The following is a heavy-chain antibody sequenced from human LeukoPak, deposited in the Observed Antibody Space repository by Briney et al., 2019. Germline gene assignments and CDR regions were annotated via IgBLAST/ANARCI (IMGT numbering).Heavy chain of an antibody. V-gene: IGHV4-61*02. CDR3: ARVNYYDPYYFDY. CDR2: IYTSGST. Sequence: PSETLSLTCTVSGGSISRSDYYWSWLRQPAGTGLEWIGRIYTSGSTNYNPSLKSRVTISVDTSKNQFSLKLSSVTAADTAVYYCARVNYYDPYYFDYWGQGTLVTVSS. CDR1: GGSISRSDYY. J-gene: IGHJ4*02. D-gene: IGHD3-22*01.